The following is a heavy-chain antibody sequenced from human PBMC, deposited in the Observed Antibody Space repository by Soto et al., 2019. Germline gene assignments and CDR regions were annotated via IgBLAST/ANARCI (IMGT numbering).Heavy chain of an antibody. Sequence: ASVKVSCKASGYTFTGHYIHWVRQAPEQGPEWMGEIGPESGATRYAQKFQGRVTMTRDMSITTVYMELNNLSPDDTAVYYCGRGRSGQRGVFYWGQGTLVTVSS. CDR1: GYTFTGHY. V-gene: IGHV1-2*02. D-gene: IGHD5-12*01. J-gene: IGHJ4*02. CDR3: GRGRSGQRGVFY. CDR2: IGPESGAT.